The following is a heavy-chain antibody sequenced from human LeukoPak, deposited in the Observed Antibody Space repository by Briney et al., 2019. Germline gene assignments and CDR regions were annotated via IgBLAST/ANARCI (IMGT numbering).Heavy chain of an antibody. CDR2: INAGNGNT. D-gene: IGHD6-13*01. CDR1: GYTFTSYA. J-gene: IGHJ4*02. V-gene: IGHV1-3*03. Sequence: ASVKVSCKASGYTFTSYAMHWVRQAPGQRLEWMGWINAGNGNTKYSQEFQGRVTITRDTSASTAYMELSSLRSEDMAVYYCAREYSSSWYYFDYWGQGTLVTVSS. CDR3: AREYSSSWYYFDY.